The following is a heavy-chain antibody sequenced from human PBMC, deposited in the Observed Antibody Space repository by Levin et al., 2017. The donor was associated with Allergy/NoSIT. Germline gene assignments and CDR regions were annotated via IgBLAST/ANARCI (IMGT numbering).Heavy chain of an antibody. CDR3: ARAGGYCSSTSCQSMDV. V-gene: IGHV4-4*07. CDR1: GGSISSYY. D-gene: IGHD2-2*03. CDR2: IYTSGST. J-gene: IGHJ6*02. Sequence: SETLSLTCTVSGGSISSYYWSWIRQPAGKGLEWIGRIYTSGSTNYNPSLKSRVTMSVDTSKNQFSLKLSSVTAADTAVYYCARAGGYCSSTSCQSMDVWGQGTTVTVSS.